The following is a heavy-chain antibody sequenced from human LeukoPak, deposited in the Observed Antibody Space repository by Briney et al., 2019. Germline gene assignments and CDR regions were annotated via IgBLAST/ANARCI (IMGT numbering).Heavy chain of an antibody. D-gene: IGHD3-22*01. CDR3: ARGPYSYDSSGAFDI. CDR2: IYTSGST. Sequence: SETLSLTCTVSGGSISSYYWSWIRQPPGKGLEWIGRIYTSGSTNYNPSLKSRVTISVDTSKNQFSLKLSSVTAADTAVYFCARGPYSYDSSGAFDIWGQGTMVTVSS. CDR1: GGSISSYY. V-gene: IGHV4-4*08. J-gene: IGHJ3*02.